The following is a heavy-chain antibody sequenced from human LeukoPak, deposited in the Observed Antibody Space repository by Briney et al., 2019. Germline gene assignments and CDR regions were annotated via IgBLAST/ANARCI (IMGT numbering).Heavy chain of an antibody. D-gene: IGHD3-10*01. V-gene: IGHV3-48*03. CDR1: GFTFSSYE. CDR2: ISSSGSTI. CDR3: AGSPVLLWFGELTKVDY. Sequence: GGSLRLSCAASGFTFSSYEMNWVRQAPGKELEWVSYISSSGSTIYYADSVKGRFTISRDNAKNSLYLQMNSLRTEDTAVYYCAGSPVLLWFGELTKVDYWGQGTLVTVSS. J-gene: IGHJ4*02.